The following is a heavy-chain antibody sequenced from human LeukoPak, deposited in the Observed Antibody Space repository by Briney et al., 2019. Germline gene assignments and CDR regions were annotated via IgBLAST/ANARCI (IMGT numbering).Heavy chain of an antibody. CDR2: ISSNGGST. D-gene: IGHD5-18*01. V-gene: IGHV3-64D*09. Sequence: GGSLSLSCSASGFTFSSYAMQWVRQAPGKGLEYVSAISSNGGSTYYADSVKGRFTISRDNSKNTLFLQMSSLRPEDTAVYYCVKDLRASGYSCDWGQGTLVTVSS. CDR1: GFTFSSYA. J-gene: IGHJ4*02. CDR3: VKDLRASGYSCD.